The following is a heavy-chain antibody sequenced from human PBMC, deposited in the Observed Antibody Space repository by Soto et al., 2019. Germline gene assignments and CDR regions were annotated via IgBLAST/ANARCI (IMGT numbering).Heavy chain of an antibody. CDR2: FYHSGTT. V-gene: IGHV4-59*01. Sequence: QVQLQESGPGLVKASETLSLTCTVSGDSFKNYFLSWVRQPPGKGLEWSGHFYHSGTTIHSPALKSRVNRSIDQSKNQFSLRLNSVTAADTAVYFCARDPGYCTNGVCPIFDFWGQGIPVTVSS. CDR1: GDSFKNYF. CDR3: ARDPGYCTNGVCPIFDF. J-gene: IGHJ4*02. D-gene: IGHD2-8*01.